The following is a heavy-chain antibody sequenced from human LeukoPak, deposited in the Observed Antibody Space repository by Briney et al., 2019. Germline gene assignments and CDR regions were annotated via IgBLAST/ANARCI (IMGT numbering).Heavy chain of an antibody. CDR3: ARVSVCPRCHFDY. CDR1: GFTVGNYY. D-gene: IGHD5/OR15-5a*01. J-gene: IGHJ4*02. CDR2: IYSGGST. Sequence: PGGSLRLSCAASGFTVGNYYMTWGRQVPGKGLEWLSVIYSGGSTYYADSVKGRFTISRDNAKNTLYLQMNSLRGDDTAVDYWARVSVCPRCHFDYWGQGTLVTVSS. V-gene: IGHV3-66*01.